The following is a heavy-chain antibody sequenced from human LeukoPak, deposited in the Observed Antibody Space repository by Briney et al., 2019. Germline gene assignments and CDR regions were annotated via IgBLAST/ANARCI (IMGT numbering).Heavy chain of an antibody. CDR1: GFTFRSYG. J-gene: IGHJ1*01. V-gene: IGHV3-64*01. D-gene: IGHD3-22*01. CDR2: ISSNGGRT. Sequence: GGSLRLSCAASGFTFRSYGVDWVRQAPGKGLEYVSAISSNGGRTYYANSVKGRFTISRDNSRNTLYLQMGSLRAEDMAVYYCATYYYDSGGFHFHHWGQGTLVTVSS. CDR3: ATYYYDSGGFHFHH.